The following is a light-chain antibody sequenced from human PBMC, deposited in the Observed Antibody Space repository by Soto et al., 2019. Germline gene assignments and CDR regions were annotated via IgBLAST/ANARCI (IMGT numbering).Light chain of an antibody. V-gene: IGLV2-14*01. CDR2: EVS. CDR1: SSDIGSYHY. Sequence: QSALTQPASVSGSPGQSIAISCTGTSSDIGSYHYVSWYQHHPGKAPKLIIYEVSNRPSGVSDRVSGSKSGNTASLTISGLQAEDEADYYCSSYASSSTLVFGGGTKVTVL. CDR3: SSYASSSTLV. J-gene: IGLJ2*01.